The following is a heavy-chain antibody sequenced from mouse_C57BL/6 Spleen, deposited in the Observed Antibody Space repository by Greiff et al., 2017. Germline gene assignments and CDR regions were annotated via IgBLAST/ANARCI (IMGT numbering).Heavy chain of an antibody. D-gene: IGHD1-3*01. J-gene: IGHJ2*01. CDR2: INPSSGYT. Sequence: QVQLQRSGAELARPGASVKMSCKASGYTFTSYTMHWVKQRPGQGLEWIGYINPSSGYTKYNQKFKDKATLTADKSSSTAYMQLSSLTSEDSAVYYCARGGLGKVDYWGQGTTLTVSS. CDR1: GYTFTSYT. V-gene: IGHV1-4*01. CDR3: ARGGLGKVDY.